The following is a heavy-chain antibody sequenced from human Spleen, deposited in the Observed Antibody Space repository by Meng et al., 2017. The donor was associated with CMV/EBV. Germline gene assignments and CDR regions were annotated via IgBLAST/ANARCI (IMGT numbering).Heavy chain of an antibody. CDR1: GGTFSSHA. CDR2: INPNSGGT. D-gene: IGHD4-11*01. CDR3: ARGPMTTGLNYYYYGMDV. Sequence: ASVKVSCKASGGTFSSHAISWVRQAPGQGLEWMGWINPNSGGTNYAQKFQGRVTMTRDTSISTAYMELSRLRSDDTAVYYCARGPMTTGLNYYYYGMDVWGQGTTVTVSS. J-gene: IGHJ6*02. V-gene: IGHV1-2*02.